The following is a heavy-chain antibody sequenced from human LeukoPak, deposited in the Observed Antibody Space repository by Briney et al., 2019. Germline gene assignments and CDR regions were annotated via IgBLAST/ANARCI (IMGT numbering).Heavy chain of an antibody. D-gene: IGHD5-18*01. CDR2: IWYDGSNK. J-gene: IGHJ4*02. CDR1: GFTFSSYG. CDR3: ARSWIRSYYFDY. Sequence: GGSLRLSCAASGFTFSSYGMHWVRQAPGKGLEWVAVIWYDGSNKYYADSVKGRFTISRDNSKNTLYLQMNSLRAEDTAVYYCARSWIRSYYFDYWGQGTLVTVSS. V-gene: IGHV3-33*01.